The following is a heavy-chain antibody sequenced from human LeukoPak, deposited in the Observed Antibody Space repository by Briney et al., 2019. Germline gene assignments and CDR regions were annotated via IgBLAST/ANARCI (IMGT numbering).Heavy chain of an antibody. CDR1: GYTFTSYG. Sequence: SVKVSCKASGYTFTSYGISWVRQAPGQGLEWMGRIIPILGIANYAQKFQGRVTITADKSTSTAYMELSSLRSEDTAVYYCARDLGLNFDYWGQGTLVTVSS. CDR2: IIPILGIA. CDR3: ARDLGLNFDY. J-gene: IGHJ4*02. V-gene: IGHV1-69*04. D-gene: IGHD3-16*01.